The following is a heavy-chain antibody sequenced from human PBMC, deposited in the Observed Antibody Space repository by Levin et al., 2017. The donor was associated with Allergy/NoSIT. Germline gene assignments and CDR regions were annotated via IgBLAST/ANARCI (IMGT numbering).Heavy chain of an antibody. J-gene: IGHJ4*02. CDR3: ARGLLDY. V-gene: IGHV1-2*02. D-gene: IGHD1-26*01. CDR2: LNTKTGDT. CDR1: GFIFTDQY. Sequence: GESLKISCKASGFIFTDQYMHWVRQAPGQGLEWMGWLNTKTGDTNYAQKFQGRVTMTRDTSVSTAYLDLNSLKFDDTATYYCARGLLDYWGQGTLVIVSA.